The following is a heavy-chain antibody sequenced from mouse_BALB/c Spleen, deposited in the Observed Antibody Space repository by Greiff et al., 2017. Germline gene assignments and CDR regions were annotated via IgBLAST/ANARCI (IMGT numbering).Heavy chain of an antibody. D-gene: IGHD2-4*01. Sequence: VQLQQSGAELVKPGASVKLSCTASGFNIKDTYMHWVKQRPEQGLEWIGRIDPANGNTKYDPKFQGKATITADTSSNTAYLQLSSLTSEDTAVYYCARIYYDYGYAMDYWGQGTSVTVSS. CDR3: ARIYYDYGYAMDY. V-gene: IGHV14-3*02. CDR1: GFNIKDTY. J-gene: IGHJ4*01. CDR2: IDPANGNT.